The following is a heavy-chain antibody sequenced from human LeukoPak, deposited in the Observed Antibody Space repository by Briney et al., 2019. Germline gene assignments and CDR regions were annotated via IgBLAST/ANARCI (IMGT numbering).Heavy chain of an antibody. CDR2: IYYSGST. D-gene: IGHD1-26*01. V-gene: IGHV4-39*07. Sequence: SETLSLTCTVSGGSISSSSYYWGWIRQPPGKGLEWIGSIYYSGSTYYNPSLKSRVTISVDKSKNQFSLKLSSVTAADTAVYYCARIVGATRDWYFDLWGRGTLVTVSS. J-gene: IGHJ2*01. CDR1: GGSISSSSYY. CDR3: ARIVGATRDWYFDL.